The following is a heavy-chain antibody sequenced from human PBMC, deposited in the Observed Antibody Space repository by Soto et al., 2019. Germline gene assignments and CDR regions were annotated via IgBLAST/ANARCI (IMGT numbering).Heavy chain of an antibody. J-gene: IGHJ4*02. CDR2: IYSGGST. CDR1: GFTVSSNY. V-gene: IGHV3-53*01. Sequence: GGSLRLSCAASGFTVSSNYMSWVRQAPGKGLEWVSVIYSGGSTYYADSVKGRFTISRDNSKNTLYLQMNSLRAEDTAVYYCARARYSSTKFDYWGQGTLVTVSS. CDR3: ARARYSSTKFDY. D-gene: IGHD6-13*01.